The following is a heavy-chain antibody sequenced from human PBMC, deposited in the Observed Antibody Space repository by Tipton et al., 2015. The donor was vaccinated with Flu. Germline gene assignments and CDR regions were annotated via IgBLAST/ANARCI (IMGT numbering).Heavy chain of an antibody. J-gene: IGHJ4*02. CDR1: GGSISSGSYY. Sequence: TLSLTCTVSGGSISSGSYYWSWIRQPAGKGLEWIGRIYTSGSTNYNPSLKSRVTISVDTSKNQFSLKLSSVTAADTAVYYCARVSRFGAKVSADYWGQGTLVTVSS. V-gene: IGHV4-61*02. CDR3: ARVSRFGAKVSADY. CDR2: IYTSGST. D-gene: IGHD3-10*01.